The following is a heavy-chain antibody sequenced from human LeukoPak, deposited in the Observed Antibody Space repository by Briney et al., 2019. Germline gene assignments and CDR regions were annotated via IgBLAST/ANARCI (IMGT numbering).Heavy chain of an antibody. J-gene: IGHJ4*02. CDR2: LNTGGDYI. V-gene: IGHV3-21*01. CDR1: GFIFSSYS. D-gene: IGHD3-10*01. Sequence: GGSLRLSCVASGFIFSSYSMYWVRQGPGKGLEWVSVLNTGGDYIQTADSLKGRFTISRDNAKNSLYLQMSNLRVEDTAVYYCASASLVRGVTSNYWGQGTLVTVSS. CDR3: ASASLVRGVTSNY.